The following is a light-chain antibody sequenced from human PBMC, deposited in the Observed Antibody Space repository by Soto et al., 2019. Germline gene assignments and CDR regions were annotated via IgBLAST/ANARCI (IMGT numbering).Light chain of an antibody. CDR3: QHYNSYSEA. V-gene: IGKV1-5*03. CDR2: KAS. CDR1: QSISSW. Sequence: DIQMTQSPSTLSSSLGDRVTITFRASQSISSWLAWYQQKPGKAPKLLIYKASSLESGVPSRFSGSGSGTEFTLTISSLQPDDFATYYCQHYNSYSEAFGQGTKVDIK. J-gene: IGKJ1*01.